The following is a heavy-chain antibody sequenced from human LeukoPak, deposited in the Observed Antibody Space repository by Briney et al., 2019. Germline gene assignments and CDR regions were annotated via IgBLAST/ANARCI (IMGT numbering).Heavy chain of an antibody. J-gene: IGHJ4*02. D-gene: IGHD6-13*01. V-gene: IGHV3-72*01. CDR1: GFTFSDHY. Sequence: GGSLRLSCAASGFTFSDHYMDWVRQAPGKGLDWVGRTRNKANSYTTEYAASVKGRFTISRDDSKNSLYLQMNSLKTEDTAVYYCARESGVYSSRWYLDYWGQGTLVTVSS. CDR2: TRNKANSYTT. CDR3: ARESGVYSSRWYLDY.